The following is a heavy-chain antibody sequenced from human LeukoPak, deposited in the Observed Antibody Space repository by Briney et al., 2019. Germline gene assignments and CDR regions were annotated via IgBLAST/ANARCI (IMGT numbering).Heavy chain of an antibody. V-gene: IGHV3-7*01. CDR1: GFIFSNYW. D-gene: IGHD4-17*01. CDR2: IKQDGSQK. J-gene: IGHJ4*02. CDR3: ARDRGDRLFDY. Sequence: GGSLRLSCAASGFIFSNYWMPRVRQSPGKGLEWVANIKQDGSQKYYVDSVKGRFTISRDNAKNSLYLEMNSLRAEDTAVYYCARDRGDRLFDYWGQGILVTVPS.